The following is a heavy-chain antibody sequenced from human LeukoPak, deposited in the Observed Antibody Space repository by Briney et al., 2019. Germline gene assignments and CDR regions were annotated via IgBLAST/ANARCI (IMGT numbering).Heavy chain of an antibody. CDR1: GFSLSDYY. CDR3: ARGRRGSYYTFQV. J-gene: IGHJ4*02. CDR2: VTNTGRST. Sequence: GGSLRLSCAVSGFSLSDYYMNWVRQAPGKGLEWISYVTNTGRSTNYADSVKGRFTISRGSAKNSVSLQLSSLTAEDTAVYYCARGRRGSYYTFQVWGQGTLVSVSS. D-gene: IGHD3-16*01. V-gene: IGHV3-11*01.